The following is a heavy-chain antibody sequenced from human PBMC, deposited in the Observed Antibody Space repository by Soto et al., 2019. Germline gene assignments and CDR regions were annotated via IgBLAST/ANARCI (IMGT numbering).Heavy chain of an antibody. CDR2: ISGGGGNT. CDR3: AKDKCSGGSCSWYYFDY. CDR1: GFTFSNYA. V-gene: IGHV3-23*01. D-gene: IGHD2-15*01. J-gene: IGHJ4*02. Sequence: EVKVLESGGGLVQPGGSLRLSCAASGFTFSNYAMSWVRQAPGKGLEWVSTISGGGGNTYYADSVKGRFTISRDNSKNTLYLQMNSLGAEDTAIFYCAKDKCSGGSCSWYYFDYWGQGTLVSVSS.